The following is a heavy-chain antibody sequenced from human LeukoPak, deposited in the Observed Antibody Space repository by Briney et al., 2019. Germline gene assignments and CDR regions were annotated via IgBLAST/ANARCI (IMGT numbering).Heavy chain of an antibody. J-gene: IGHJ4*02. CDR3: ARAGAAAGYYFDY. V-gene: IGHV1-46*01. CDR2: INPSGGST. CDR1: GYTFTSYY. D-gene: IGHD6-13*01. Sequence: ASVKVSCKASGYTFTSYYMHWERQAPGQGLEWMGIINPSGGSTRYAQKFQGRVTMTRDTSTSTVYMELSSLRSEDTAVYYCARAGAAAGYYFDYWGQGTLVTVSS.